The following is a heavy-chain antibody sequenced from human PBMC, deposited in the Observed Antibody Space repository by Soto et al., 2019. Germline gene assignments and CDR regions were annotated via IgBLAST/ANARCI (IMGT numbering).Heavy chain of an antibody. J-gene: IGHJ4*02. CDR3: TRQTDAVQWLVVPTDYNFDY. Sequence: QLVQSGGGLVQAGGSLKLSCKASGFTFGGSAMHWVRQASGKGLEWVGHIRSKTNSYATAYAESVKGRFTISRDDSMNTAYLQMNSLKTEDTAVYFCTRQTDAVQWLVVPTDYNFDYWGQGTLVTVSS. D-gene: IGHD6-19*01. CDR2: IRSKTNSYAT. CDR1: GFTFGGSA. V-gene: IGHV3-73*02.